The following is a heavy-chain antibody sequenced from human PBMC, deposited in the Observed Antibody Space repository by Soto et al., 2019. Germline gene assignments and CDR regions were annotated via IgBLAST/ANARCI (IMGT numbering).Heavy chain of an antibody. CDR2: ISYDGSNK. Sequence: QVQLVESGGGVVQPGRSLRLSCAASGFTFSSYGMHRVRQAPGKGLEWVAVISYDGSNKYYADSVKGRFTISRDNSKNTLYLQMNSLRAEDTAVYYCAKGGPYDSSGLFDYWGQGTLVTVSS. CDR3: AKGGPYDSSGLFDY. CDR1: GFTFSSYG. J-gene: IGHJ4*02. V-gene: IGHV3-30*18. D-gene: IGHD3-22*01.